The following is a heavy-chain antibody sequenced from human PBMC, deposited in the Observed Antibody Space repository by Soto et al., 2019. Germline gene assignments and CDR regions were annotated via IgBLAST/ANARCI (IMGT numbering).Heavy chain of an antibody. CDR2: INAGNGNT. CDR1: GYTFTSYA. CDR3: ASSCGDYVYYYYGMDV. Sequence: QVQLVQSGAEVKKPGASVKVSCKASGYTFTSYAMHWVRQAPGQRLEWMGWINAGNGNTKYSQKFQGRVTITKDTSASTAYMELSSVRSEDTAVYYCASSCGDYVYYYYGMDVWGQGTTVTVSS. J-gene: IGHJ6*02. D-gene: IGHD4-17*01. V-gene: IGHV1-3*01.